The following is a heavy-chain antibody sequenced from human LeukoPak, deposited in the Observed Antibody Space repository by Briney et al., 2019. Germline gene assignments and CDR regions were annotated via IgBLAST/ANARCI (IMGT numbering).Heavy chain of an antibody. J-gene: IGHJ4*02. CDR2: IRSSSSYT. Sequence: PGGSLRLSCAASGLTFSDYYMSWIRQAPGKGLEWVSYIRSSSSYTNYADSVKGRFTISRDNAKNSLYLQMNSLRAEDTAAYYCARGYYDNSGYYFPFDYWGQGTLVTVSS. D-gene: IGHD3-22*01. V-gene: IGHV3-11*06. CDR3: ARGYYDNSGYYFPFDY. CDR1: GLTFSDYY.